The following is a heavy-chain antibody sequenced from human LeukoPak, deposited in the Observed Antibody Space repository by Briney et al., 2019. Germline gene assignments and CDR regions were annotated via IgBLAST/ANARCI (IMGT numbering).Heavy chain of an antibody. J-gene: IGHJ4*02. Sequence: GGSLRLSCGASGFTFSSYAMSWVRQAPGKGLEWVSAIGSGTYYADSVKGRFTISRDNSKNTLYLQMSSLRAEDTAVYYCAKVLAYYFDYWGQGTLVTVSS. CDR1: GFTFSSYA. V-gene: IGHV3-23*01. CDR2: IGSGT. CDR3: AKVLAYYFDY.